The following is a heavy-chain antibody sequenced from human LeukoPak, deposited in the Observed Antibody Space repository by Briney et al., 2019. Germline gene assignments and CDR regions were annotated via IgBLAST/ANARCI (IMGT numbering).Heavy chain of an antibody. V-gene: IGHV4-4*07. D-gene: IGHD3-22*01. CDR1: GGSISSYY. Sequence: PSETLSLTCTVSGGSISSYYWSWIRQPAGKGLEWIGRIYTSGSTNYNPSLKSRVTMSVDTSKNQFSLKLSSVTAADTAVYYCARVADSSGYCALDYWGQGTQVTVSS. J-gene: IGHJ4*02. CDR3: ARVADSSGYCALDY. CDR2: IYTSGST.